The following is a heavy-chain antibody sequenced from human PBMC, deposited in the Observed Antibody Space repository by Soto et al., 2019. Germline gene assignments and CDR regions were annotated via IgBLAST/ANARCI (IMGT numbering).Heavy chain of an antibody. D-gene: IGHD2-2*02. V-gene: IGHV5-10-1*01. CDR2: IDPSDSYT. Sequence: PGESLKISCKGSGYSFTSYWISWVRQMPGKGLEWMGRIDPSDSYTNYSPSFQGHVTISADKSISTACLQWSSLKASDTAMYYCARRYCSSNSCYSGFDYWGQGTLVTVSS. J-gene: IGHJ4*02. CDR1: GYSFTSYW. CDR3: ARRYCSSNSCYSGFDY.